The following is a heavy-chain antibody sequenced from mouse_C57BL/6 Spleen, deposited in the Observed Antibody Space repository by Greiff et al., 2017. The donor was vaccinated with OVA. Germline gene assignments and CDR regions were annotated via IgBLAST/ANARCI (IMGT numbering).Heavy chain of an antibody. V-gene: IGHV1-64*01. J-gene: IGHJ2*01. CDR2: IHPNSGST. Sequence: VQLQQPGAELVKPGASVKLSCKASGYTFTSYWMNWVKQRPGQGLEWIGMIHPNSGSTNYNEKFKSKATLTVDKSSSTAYMQLSSLTSEDSAVYYCARKGDWVPFDYWGQGTTLTVSS. CDR3: ARKGDWVPFDY. CDR1: GYTFTSYW. D-gene: IGHD4-1*01.